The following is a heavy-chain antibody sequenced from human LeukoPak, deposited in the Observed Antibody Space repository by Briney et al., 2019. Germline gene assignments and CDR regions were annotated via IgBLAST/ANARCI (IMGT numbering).Heavy chain of an antibody. CDR2: ISASGGNT. CDR1: GFTFSSYA. D-gene: IGHD2-15*01. CDR3: AKAHVAQSYCSGGSCYLVHY. J-gene: IGHJ4*02. V-gene: IGHV3-23*01. Sequence: PGGSLRLSCAAPGFTFSSYAMSWVRQAPGKGLEWVSAISASGGNTYYADSVKGRFTISRDNSKNTLYLQMSTLRVEDTAVYYCAKAHVAQSYCSGGSCYLVHYWGQGTLVTVSS.